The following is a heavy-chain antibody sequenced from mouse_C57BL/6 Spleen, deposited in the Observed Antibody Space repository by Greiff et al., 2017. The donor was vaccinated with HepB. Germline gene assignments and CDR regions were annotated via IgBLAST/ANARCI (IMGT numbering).Heavy chain of an antibody. J-gene: IGHJ1*03. CDR1: GFSLTSYA. Sequence: QVQLQQSGPGLVAPSQSLSITCTVSGFSLTSYAISWVRQPPGKGLEWLGVIWTGGGTNYNSALKSRLSISKDNSKSQVFLKRNSLQTDDTARYYWARNSYSNSYWYFDVWGTGTTVTVSS. CDR3: ARNSYSNSYWYFDV. D-gene: IGHD2-5*01. CDR2: IWTGGGT. V-gene: IGHV2-9-1*01.